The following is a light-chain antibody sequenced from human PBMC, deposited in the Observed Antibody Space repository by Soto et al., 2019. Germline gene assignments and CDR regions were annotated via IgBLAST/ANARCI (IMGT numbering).Light chain of an antibody. CDR3: ETWDTNLSAVV. Sequence: QSVLTQPPSVSAVPGQKVTISCSGSSSNIGKTLVAWYQHLPGTAPKLLIYDDNRRPSGIPDRFSASKSGTSATLAITGLQTGDEADYYCETWDTNLSAVVFGGGTKLTVL. V-gene: IGLV1-51*01. CDR2: DDN. J-gene: IGLJ3*02. CDR1: SSNIGKTL.